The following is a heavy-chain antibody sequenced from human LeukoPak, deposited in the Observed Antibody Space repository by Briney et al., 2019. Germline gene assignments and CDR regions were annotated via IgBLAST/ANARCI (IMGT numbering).Heavy chain of an antibody. V-gene: IGHV3-15*01. J-gene: IGHJ3*02. Sequence: PGGSLRLSCATSGLTFTNAWMSWFRQAPGKGLEWVGRIKSKTDGGTSDYAAPVQGRFTISRDDSKNTLYLQMNSLKIENTAVYYCATDPGEWEPIWGQGTMVTVSS. CDR1: GLTFTNAW. D-gene: IGHD1-26*01. CDR3: ATDPGEWEPI. CDR2: IKSKTDGGTS.